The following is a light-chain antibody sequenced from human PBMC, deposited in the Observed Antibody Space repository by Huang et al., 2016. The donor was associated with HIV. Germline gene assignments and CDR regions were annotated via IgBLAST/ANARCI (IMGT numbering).Light chain of an antibody. Sequence: DIIMTQSPDSLAVSLGERATLNCRSSQSVYSSSTSKDYMAWFQQKPGQLPRLLLFWASTREAGVPDRFTGSGSGTHFTLTIASLEAEDAAIYYCQQYYSSPQTFGQGTRVEVK. J-gene: IGKJ1*01. CDR3: QQYYSSPQT. CDR1: QSVYSSSTSKDY. CDR2: WAS. V-gene: IGKV4-1*01.